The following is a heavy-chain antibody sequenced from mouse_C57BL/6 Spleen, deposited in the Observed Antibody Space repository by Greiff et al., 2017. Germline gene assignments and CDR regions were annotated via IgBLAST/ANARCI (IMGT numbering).Heavy chain of an antibody. CDR2: INPNNGGT. V-gene: IGHV1-26*01. CDR1: GYTFTDYY. D-gene: IGHD4-1*01. CDR3: ARDWGWFAY. J-gene: IGHJ3*01. Sequence: VQLKQSGPELVKPGASVKISCKASGYTFTDYYMNWVKQSHGKSLEWIGDINPNNGGTSYNQKFKGKATLTVDKSSSTAYMELRSLTSEDSAVYYCARDWGWFAYWGQGTLVTVSA.